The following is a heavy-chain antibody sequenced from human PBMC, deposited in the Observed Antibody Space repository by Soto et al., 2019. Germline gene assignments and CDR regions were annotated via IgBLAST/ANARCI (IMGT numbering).Heavy chain of an antibody. CDR1: GFHFKRHA. D-gene: IGHD5-12*01. CDR3: AKSYDLLTCYFDY. Sequence: EVQLLESGGGLVTPGGFLGLLCAGSGFHFKRHAMSWVRQAPGKGLEWVPAISGSGGSTYYADSVKGRFTISRDNSKNTLYLQMNSLRAEDTAVYYCAKSYDLLTCYFDYWGQGTLVTVSS. V-gene: IGHV3-23*01. CDR2: ISGSGGST. J-gene: IGHJ4*02.